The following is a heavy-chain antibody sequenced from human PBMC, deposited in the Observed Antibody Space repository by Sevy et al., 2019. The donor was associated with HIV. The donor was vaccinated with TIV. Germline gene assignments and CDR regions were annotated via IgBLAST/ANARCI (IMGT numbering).Heavy chain of an antibody. V-gene: IGHV4-38-2*01. D-gene: IGHD3-10*01. J-gene: IGHJ3*02. CDR2: IYLTGGT. CDR3: ARGRGEAFDI. CDR1: GYSISSGYF. Sequence: SETLSLTCAVSGYSISSGYFWGWIRQPPGKGLEWIANIYLTGGTYYNPSLKSRATISKDTSKNQFSLKLSSVTAADTAVYYCARGRGEAFDIWDQGTMVTVSS.